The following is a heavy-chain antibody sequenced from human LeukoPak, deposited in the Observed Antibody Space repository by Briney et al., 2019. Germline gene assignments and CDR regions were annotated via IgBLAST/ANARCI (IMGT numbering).Heavy chain of an antibody. CDR1: GGSFSGYF. CDR3: ARGSIYYGDSSAYFDY. J-gene: IGHJ4*02. CDR2: INDRGST. V-gene: IGHV4-34*01. D-gene: IGHD3-22*01. Sequence: SETLSLTCSVYGGSFSGYFWTYIRQPPGKWLEWIGEINDRGSTSYNPSLKSRVTISRDTSKNQFSLRLTSVTAADTAVYYCARGSIYYGDSSAYFDYWGQGSLVAVSS.